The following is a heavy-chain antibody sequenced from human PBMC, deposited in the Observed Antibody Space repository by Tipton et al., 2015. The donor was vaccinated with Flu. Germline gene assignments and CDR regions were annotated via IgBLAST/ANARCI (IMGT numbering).Heavy chain of an antibody. CDR1: GGSVSSDVYS. Sequence: TLSLTCTVSGGSVSSDVYSWSWIRHLPGKGLEWIGYIYYSATTYYNPSLQSRVTISIDTSENQFSLKLSSLTAADTAVYYCTRDREGHSFGLWGQGTLVTVSS. V-gene: IGHV4-31*03. CDR3: TRDREGHSFGL. CDR2: IYYSATT. D-gene: IGHD5-18*01. J-gene: IGHJ4*02.